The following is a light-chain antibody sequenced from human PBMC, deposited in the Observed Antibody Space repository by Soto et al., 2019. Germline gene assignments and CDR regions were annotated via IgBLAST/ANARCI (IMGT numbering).Light chain of an antibody. V-gene: IGKV3-20*01. J-gene: IGKJ5*01. CDR1: QSVSSTY. CDR3: QQYGSSLIT. CDR2: GSS. Sequence: EIVLTQSPGTLSLSPGESATLSCRASQSVSSTYLAWYQQKPGQAPRLLIYGSSSRATGIPDRFSGSGSGTDFTLTISRLGPGDFAVYYCQQYGSSLITFGQGTRLESK.